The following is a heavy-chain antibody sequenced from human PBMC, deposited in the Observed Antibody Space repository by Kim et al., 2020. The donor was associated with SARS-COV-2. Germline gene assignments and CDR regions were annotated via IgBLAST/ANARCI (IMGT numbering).Heavy chain of an antibody. V-gene: IGHV4-4*07. D-gene: IGHD6-19*01. CDR3: AREKPGYSSGWYGLPDPGWFDP. J-gene: IGHJ5*02. CDR1: GGSISSYY. CDR2: IYTSGST. Sequence: SETLSLTCTVSGGSISSYYWSWIRQPAGKGLEWIGRIYTSGSTNYNPSLKSRVTMSVDTSKNQFSLKLSSVTAADTAVYYCAREKPGYSSGWYGLPDPGWFDPWGQGTLVTVSS.